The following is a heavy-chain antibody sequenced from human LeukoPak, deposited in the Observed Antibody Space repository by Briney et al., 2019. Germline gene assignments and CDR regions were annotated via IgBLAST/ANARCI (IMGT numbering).Heavy chain of an antibody. D-gene: IGHD6-13*01. CDR3: ASFPAGSTGKFDY. CDR2: IYYSGST. Sequence: PGGSLRLSCAASGFTFSSYSMNWVRQPPGKGLEWIGSIYYSGSTYYNPSLKSRVTISVDTSKNQFSLKLSSVTAADTAVYYCASFPAGSTGKFDYWGQGTLVTVSS. CDR1: GFTFSSYS. V-gene: IGHV4-39*07. J-gene: IGHJ4*02.